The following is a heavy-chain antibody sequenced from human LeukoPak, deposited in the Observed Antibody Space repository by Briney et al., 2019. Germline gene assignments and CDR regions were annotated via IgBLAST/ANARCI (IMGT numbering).Heavy chain of an antibody. Sequence: SETLSLTCTVSGGSISSGHYSWSWIRQHPGKGLECIGYIYYSGSTYYNPSLKSRLTIPVDTSENQFSLKLSSVTAADTAVYYCARRSVTYDSSGYYEGAFDYWGQGALVTVSS. CDR2: IYYSGST. CDR3: ARRSVTYDSSGYYEGAFDY. CDR1: GGSISSGHYS. V-gene: IGHV4-31*03. D-gene: IGHD3-22*01. J-gene: IGHJ4*02.